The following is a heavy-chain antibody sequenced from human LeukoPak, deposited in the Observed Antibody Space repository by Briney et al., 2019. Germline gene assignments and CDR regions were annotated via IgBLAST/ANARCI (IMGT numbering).Heavy chain of an antibody. J-gene: IGHJ4*02. CDR1: GGSFSGYD. CDR2: IYTSGSP. V-gene: IGHV4-4*07. Sequence: SETLSLTCAVYGGSFSGYDWSWIRQPAGKGLEWIGRIYTSGSPNYNPSLKSRVTMSVDTSKNQFSLKLSSVTAADTAVYYCARDPWRGYSGPDYWGQGTLVTVSS. CDR3: ARDPWRGYSGPDY. D-gene: IGHD5-12*01.